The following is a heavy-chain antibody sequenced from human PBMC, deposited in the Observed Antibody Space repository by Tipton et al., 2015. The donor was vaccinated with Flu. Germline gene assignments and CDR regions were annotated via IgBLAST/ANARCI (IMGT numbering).Heavy chain of an antibody. V-gene: IGHV3-23*01. D-gene: IGHD3-10*01. CDR3: AKGSMVRGVIDWFDP. Sequence: GSLRLSCAASGFTFSSYATSWVRQAPGKGLEWVSAISGSGGSTYYADSVKGRFTISRDNSKNTLYLQMNSLRAEDTAVYYCAKGSMVRGVIDWFDPWGQGTLVTVSS. CDR2: ISGSGGST. J-gene: IGHJ5*02. CDR1: GFTFSSYA.